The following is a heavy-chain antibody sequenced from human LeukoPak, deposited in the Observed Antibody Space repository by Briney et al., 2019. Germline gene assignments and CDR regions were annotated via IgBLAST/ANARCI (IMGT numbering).Heavy chain of an antibody. CDR1: GFTFSRYS. CDR3: TMETTTYYDILAGYNFLNYMDV. V-gene: IGHV3-48*01. D-gene: IGHD3-9*01. Sequence: GGSLRLSCAASGFTFSRYSMNWVRQAPGKGLEWVSYMSSSSSTIYYADSVKGRFTISRDNAKNSLDLQMNSLRAEDTAVYYCTMETTTYYDILAGYNFLNYMDVWGKGPRSPSP. J-gene: IGHJ6*03. CDR2: MSSSSSTI.